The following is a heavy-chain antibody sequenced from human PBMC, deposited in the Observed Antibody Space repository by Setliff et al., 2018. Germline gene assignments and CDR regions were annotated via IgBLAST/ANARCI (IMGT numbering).Heavy chain of an antibody. V-gene: IGHV3-21*01. CDR1: GFTFSSYT. Sequence: GGSLRLSCAGSGFTFSSYTMNWVRQAPGKGLEWVSSIISSGSHIYYADSVKGRFTSSRDNAKNSLYLQMNSLRADDTAVYYCTGDYGFCSGGSCSYYGMDIWGQGTTVTVSS. D-gene: IGHD2-15*01. J-gene: IGHJ6*02. CDR2: IISSGSHI. CDR3: TGDYGFCSGGSCSYYGMDI.